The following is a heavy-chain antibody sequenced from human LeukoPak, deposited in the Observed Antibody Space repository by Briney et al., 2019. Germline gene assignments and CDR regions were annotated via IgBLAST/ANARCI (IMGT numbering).Heavy chain of an antibody. CDR1: GYSFTNYW. Sequence: GESPKISCKGSGYSFTNYWIGWVRQMPGKGLEWMGIIFPGDSDTRYNPSFQGQVTISADKSISTAYLRWSSLKASDTAMYYCTCATPYYYGSGSYYTDYWGQGTLVTVSS. CDR2: IFPGDSDT. CDR3: TCATPYYYGSGSYYTDY. J-gene: IGHJ4*02. V-gene: IGHV5-51*01. D-gene: IGHD3-10*01.